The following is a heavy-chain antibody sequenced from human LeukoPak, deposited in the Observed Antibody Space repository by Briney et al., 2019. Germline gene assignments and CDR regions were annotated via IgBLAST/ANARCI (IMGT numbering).Heavy chain of an antibody. Sequence: GWSLRLSCAASGFTFSSYSMNWVRQAPGKGLEWVSSISSSSSYIYYADSVKGRFTISRDNAKNSLYLQLNSLRAEDTAVYYCARDLYEVRGVISYGMDVWGQGTTVTVSS. D-gene: IGHD3-10*01. CDR3: ARDLYEVRGVISYGMDV. J-gene: IGHJ6*02. CDR1: GFTFSSYS. V-gene: IGHV3-21*01. CDR2: ISSSSSYI.